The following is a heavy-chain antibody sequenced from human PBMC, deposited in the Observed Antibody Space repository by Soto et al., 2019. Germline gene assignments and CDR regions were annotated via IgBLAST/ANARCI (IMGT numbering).Heavy chain of an antibody. D-gene: IGHD3-22*01. CDR2: IWYDGSNK. CDR3: ARGYYYVCSGYYYFDY. CDR1: GFIFSSYG. V-gene: IGHV3-33*01. Sequence: PGGSLRLSCAASGFIFSSYGMHWVRQAPGKGLEWVAVIWYDGSNKYYADSVKGRFTISRDNSKNTLYLQMNSLRAEDTAVYYCARGYYYVCSGYYYFDYWRQATLVTVSS. J-gene: IGHJ4*02.